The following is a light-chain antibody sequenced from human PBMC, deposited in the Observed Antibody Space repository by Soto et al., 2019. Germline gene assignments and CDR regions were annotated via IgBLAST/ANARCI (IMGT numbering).Light chain of an antibody. Sequence: DIQMTQSPSTLSAFVGDRVTITCRASQSVSSSLAWYQQKPGKAPKLLIYDASTLESGVPSRFSGSRYGTEFTLTINSLQPGDFATYYCQQYESFSPYTFGQGTRLEIK. V-gene: IGKV1-5*01. CDR1: QSVSSS. J-gene: IGKJ2*01. CDR3: QQYESFSPYT. CDR2: DAS.